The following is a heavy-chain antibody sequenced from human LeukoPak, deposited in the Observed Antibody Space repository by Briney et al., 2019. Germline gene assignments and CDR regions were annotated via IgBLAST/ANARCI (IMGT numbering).Heavy chain of an antibody. J-gene: IGHJ1*01. CDR1: GGSISSYY. CDR2: IYYSGST. Sequence: IPSETLSLTCTVSGGSISSYYWSWIRQPPGKGLEWIGSIYYSGSTYYNPSLKSRVTISVDTSKNQFSLKLSSVTAADTAVYYCASQIRFLEWLPPNIQHWGQGTLVTVSS. D-gene: IGHD3-3*01. V-gene: IGHV4-39*01. CDR3: ASQIRFLEWLPPNIQH.